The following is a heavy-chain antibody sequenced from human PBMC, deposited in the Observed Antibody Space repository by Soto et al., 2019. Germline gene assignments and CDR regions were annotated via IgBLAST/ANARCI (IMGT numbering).Heavy chain of an antibody. CDR3: ARDGADYYDSSGYPH. D-gene: IGHD3-22*01. Sequence: QVQLVESGGGVVQPGRSLRLSCAASGFTFSSYAMHWVRQAPGKGLEWVAVISYDGSNKYYADSVKGRFTISRDNSKNTLYLQMNSLRAEDTAVYYCARDGADYYDSSGYPHWGQGTLVIVSS. V-gene: IGHV3-30-3*01. CDR2: ISYDGSNK. J-gene: IGHJ4*02. CDR1: GFTFSSYA.